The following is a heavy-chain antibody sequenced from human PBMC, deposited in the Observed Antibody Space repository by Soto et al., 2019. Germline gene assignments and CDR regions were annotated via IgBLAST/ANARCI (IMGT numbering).Heavy chain of an antibody. J-gene: IGHJ5*02. D-gene: IGHD2-15*01. Sequence: QVQLQQWGAGLLKPSETLSLTCAVYGGSFSGYYWSWIRQPPGKGLEWIGEINHSGSTNYNPSLTRRVPISVDXXKXQXXLKLSSVTAAATAVYYWARGHIVVVVAATRHWFDPWGQGTLVTVSS. CDR3: ARGHIVVVVAATRHWFDP. V-gene: IGHV4-34*01. CDR1: GGSFSGYY. CDR2: INHSGST.